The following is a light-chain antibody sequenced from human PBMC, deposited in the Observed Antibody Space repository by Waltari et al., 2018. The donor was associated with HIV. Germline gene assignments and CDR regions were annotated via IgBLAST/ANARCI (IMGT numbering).Light chain of an antibody. CDR3: AAWDDSLHGEL. CDR2: SNN. Sequence: QSVLTQTPSLSGTPGQRVTSSCSGGYSNIGSNTVNWYQQFPGTAPRLLIHSNNQRPSGVPDRFSGSKSGTTASLVISELQSQDEADYHCAAWDDSLHGELFGGGTKLTVL. J-gene: IGLJ2*01. CDR1: YSNIGSNT. V-gene: IGLV1-44*01.